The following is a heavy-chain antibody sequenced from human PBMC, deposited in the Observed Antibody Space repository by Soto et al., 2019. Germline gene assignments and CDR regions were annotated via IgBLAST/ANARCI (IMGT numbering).Heavy chain of an antibody. CDR3: ARLSSWSGYYKYYYYMDV. CDR1: GGSIRSSSYY. J-gene: IGHJ6*03. V-gene: IGHV4-39*01. CDR2: IYYSGST. D-gene: IGHD3-3*01. Sequence: SETLSLTCTVSGGSIRSSSYYWGWIRQPPGKGLEWIGSIYYSGSTYYNPSLKSRVTISVDTSKNQFSLKLSAVTAADTAVYYCARLSSWSGYYKYYYYMDVWGKGTTVTVSS.